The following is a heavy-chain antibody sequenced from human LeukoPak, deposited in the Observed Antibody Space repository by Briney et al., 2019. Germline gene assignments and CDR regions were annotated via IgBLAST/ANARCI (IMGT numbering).Heavy chain of an antibody. CDR1: GGTFSSYA. Sequence: PVKVSCKASGGTFSSYAISWVRQAPGQGLEWMGGIIPIFGTANYAQKFQGRVTITADESTSTAYMELSSLRSEDTAVYYCARILGYCSGGSCAGWGNYYYYYGMDVWGQGTTVTVSS. J-gene: IGHJ6*02. CDR2: IIPIFGTA. D-gene: IGHD2-15*01. V-gene: IGHV1-69*01. CDR3: ARILGYCSGGSCAGWGNYYYYYGMDV.